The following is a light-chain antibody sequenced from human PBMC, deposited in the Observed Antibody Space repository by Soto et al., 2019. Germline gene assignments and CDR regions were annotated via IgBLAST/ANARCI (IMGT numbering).Light chain of an antibody. Sequence: QSALTQPPSASGSPGQSVTISCTGTSSDVGGYNYVSWYQQHPGKAPKLMIYEVSKRPSGVPDRFSGSKSGNTASLTVSGLQVEDEADYYCAAWDDSLSGRVFGGGTQLTVL. CDR3: AAWDDSLSGRV. CDR2: EVS. J-gene: IGLJ3*02. V-gene: IGLV2-8*01. CDR1: SSDVGGYNY.